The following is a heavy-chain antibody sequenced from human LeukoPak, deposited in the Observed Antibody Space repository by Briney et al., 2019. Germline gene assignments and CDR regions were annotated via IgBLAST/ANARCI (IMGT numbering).Heavy chain of an antibody. V-gene: IGHV3-49*04. Sequence: GGSLRLSCTTSGFTFGDRAMSWVRQAPGKGLEWVGFIRSKSYGGTTEYAASVKGRFTISRDDSRSIAYLQMNSLKIEDTAVYYCTRGPTQLRLYYGMDVWGQGTTVTVSS. CDR1: GFTFGDRA. D-gene: IGHD5-24*01. CDR3: TRGPTQLRLYYGMDV. J-gene: IGHJ6*02. CDR2: IRSKSYGGTT.